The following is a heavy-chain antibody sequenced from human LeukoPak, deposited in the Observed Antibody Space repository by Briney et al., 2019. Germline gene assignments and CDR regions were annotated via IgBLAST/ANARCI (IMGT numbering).Heavy chain of an antibody. D-gene: IGHD6-19*01. J-gene: IGHJ6*02. Sequence: PGGSLRLSCAASGFTFSSYAMSWVRQAPGKGLEWVSSISSSSSHKYYTDSVKGRFTISRDNAKNSLYLQMNSLRAEDTAVYYCARVNGGSGWPTDVWGQGTTVTVSS. CDR1: GFTFSSYA. CDR3: ARVNGGSGWPTDV. CDR2: ISSSSSHK. V-gene: IGHV3-21*01.